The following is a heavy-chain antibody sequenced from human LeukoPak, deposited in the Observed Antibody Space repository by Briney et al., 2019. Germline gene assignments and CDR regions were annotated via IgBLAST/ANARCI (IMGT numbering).Heavy chain of an antibody. CDR1: GVTFSSYK. D-gene: IGHD5-18*01. CDR2: INSYGSST. Sequence: GGSLRLSCTASGVTFSSYKMHWVCQAPAKGLVLVSRINSYGSSTSYADSVNSRFTISTENTTNTLYLQMNVLTAEEAAVYYCARFYLRGYSYGFECWGQGTLVT. J-gene: IGHJ4*02. CDR3: ARFYLRGYSYGFEC. V-gene: IGHV3-74*01.